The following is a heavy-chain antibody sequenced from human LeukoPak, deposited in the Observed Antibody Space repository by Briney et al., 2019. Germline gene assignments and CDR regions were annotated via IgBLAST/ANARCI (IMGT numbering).Heavy chain of an antibody. CDR1: GGSISSYY. J-gene: IGHJ4*02. CDR2: IYYSGST. Sequence: SETLSLTCTVSGGSISSYYWSWIRQPPGKGLEWIGYIYYSGSTNYNPSLKSRVTISVDTSKNQFSLKLSSVTAADTAVYYCARDTYCYDSSGQRGFDYWGQGTLVTVSS. CDR3: ARDTYCYDSSGQRGFDY. V-gene: IGHV4-59*01. D-gene: IGHD3-22*01.